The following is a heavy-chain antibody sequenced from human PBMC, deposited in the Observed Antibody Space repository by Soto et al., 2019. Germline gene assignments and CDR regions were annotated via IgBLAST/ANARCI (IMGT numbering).Heavy chain of an antibody. V-gene: IGHV4-34*01. D-gene: IGHD6-6*01. CDR1: GGSFSGYY. CDR3: AAGGPRSSSNYFDY. J-gene: IGHJ4*02. CDR2: INHSGST. Sequence: ETLSLTCAVYGGSFSGYYWSWIRQPPGKGLEWIGEINHSGSTNYNPSLKSRVTISVDTSKNQLSLKLSSVTAAETAVYYCAAGGPRSSSNYFDYWGKRNLVNVSS.